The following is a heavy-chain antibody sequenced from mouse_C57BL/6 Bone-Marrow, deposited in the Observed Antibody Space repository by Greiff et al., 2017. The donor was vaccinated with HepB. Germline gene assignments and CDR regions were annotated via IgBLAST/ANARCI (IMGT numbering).Heavy chain of an antibody. D-gene: IGHD1-1*01. CDR1: GYAFSSYW. CDR3: ASQRGYYYGPYWYFDV. V-gene: IGHV1-80*01. CDR2: IYPGDGDT. Sequence: QVQLQQSGAELVKPGASVKISCKASGYAFSSYWMNWVKQRPGKGLEWIGQIYPGDGDTNSNGKFKGKATLTADTSSSTAYRQLSSLTSEDSAVYCCASQRGYYYGPYWYFDVWGTGTTVAVSS. J-gene: IGHJ1*03.